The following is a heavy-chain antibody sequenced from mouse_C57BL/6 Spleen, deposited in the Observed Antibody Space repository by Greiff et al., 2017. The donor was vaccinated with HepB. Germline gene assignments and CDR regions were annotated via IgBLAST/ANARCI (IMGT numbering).Heavy chain of an antibody. CDR1: GFTFSDYG. V-gene: IGHV5-17*01. D-gene: IGHD2-4*01. CDR2: ISSGSSTI. Sequence: LVESGGGLVKPGGSLKLSCAASGFTFSDYGMHWVRQAPEKGLEWVAYISSGSSTIYYADTVKGRFTISRDNAKNTLFLQMTSLRSEDTAMYYCATYYDYDVGAMDYWGQGTSVTVSS. J-gene: IGHJ4*01. CDR3: ATYYDYDVGAMDY.